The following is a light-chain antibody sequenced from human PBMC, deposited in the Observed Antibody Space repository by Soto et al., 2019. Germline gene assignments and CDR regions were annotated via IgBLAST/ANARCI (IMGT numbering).Light chain of an antibody. J-gene: IGKJ2*01. Sequence: DIQMTQSPSSVSASVGDRVTITCRASQGIASWLAWYQQKGGKAPKLLIFAASSLQSGVPSRFSGSGSGTDFTLTISGLEPEDFALYFCQQYERPPFAFGQGTKLEIK. CDR1: QGIASW. CDR2: AAS. CDR3: QQYERPPFA. V-gene: IGKV1D-12*01.